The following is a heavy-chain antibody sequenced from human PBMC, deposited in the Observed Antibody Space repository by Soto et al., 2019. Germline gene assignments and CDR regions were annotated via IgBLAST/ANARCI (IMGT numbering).Heavy chain of an antibody. CDR1: GYTFTGYY. Sequence: GASVKVSCKASGYTFTGYYMHWVRQAPGQGLEWMGWIDPNSGGTNYAQKFQGRVTMTRDTSISTAYMELSRLRSDDTAVYYCAGCVGAYLRYGMDVWGQGTTVTVSS. J-gene: IGHJ6*02. D-gene: IGHD1-26*01. V-gene: IGHV1-2*02. CDR3: AGCVGAYLRYGMDV. CDR2: IDPNSGGT.